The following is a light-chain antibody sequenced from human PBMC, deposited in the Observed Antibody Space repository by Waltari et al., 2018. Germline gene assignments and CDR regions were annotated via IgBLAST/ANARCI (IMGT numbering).Light chain of an antibody. CDR1: QSVSSSS. J-gene: IGKJ2*01. Sequence: EIVLTLSPGTLSLSPGERATLSCRARQSVSSSSLAWYQQKPGQAPRLLIHDASSRATGIPDRFSGSGSATDFTLTIDRLEPEDFAVYYCQQYGRSWNTFGQGTKLEI. CDR3: QQYGRSWNT. V-gene: IGKV3-20*01. CDR2: DAS.